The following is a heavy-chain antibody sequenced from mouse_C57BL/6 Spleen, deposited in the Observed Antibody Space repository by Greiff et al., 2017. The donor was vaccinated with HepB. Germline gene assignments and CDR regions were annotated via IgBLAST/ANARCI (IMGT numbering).Heavy chain of an antibody. V-gene: IGHV1-82*01. Sequence: LVESGPELVKPGASVKISCKASGYAFSSSWMNWVKQRPGKGLEWIGRIYPGDGDTNYNGKFKGKATLTADKSSSTAYMQLSSLTSEDSAVYFCAVLTTVVFDYWGQGTTLTVSS. CDR3: AVLTTVVFDY. CDR1: GYAFSSSW. D-gene: IGHD1-1*01. CDR2: IYPGDGDT. J-gene: IGHJ2*01.